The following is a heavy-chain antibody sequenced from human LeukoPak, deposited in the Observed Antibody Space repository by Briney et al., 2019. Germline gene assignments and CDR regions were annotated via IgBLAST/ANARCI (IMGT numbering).Heavy chain of an antibody. CDR2: ISSSSSYI. D-gene: IGHD6-13*01. CDR3: ARALKKQQLVQGYYFDY. V-gene: IGHV3-21*01. CDR1: GFTFSSYS. Sequence: PGGSLRLSCAASGFTFSSYSMNWVRQAPGKGLEWVSSISSSSSYIYYADSVRGRFTISRDNAKNSLYLQINSLRAEDTAVYYCARALKKQQLVQGYYFDYWGQGTLVTVSS. J-gene: IGHJ4*02.